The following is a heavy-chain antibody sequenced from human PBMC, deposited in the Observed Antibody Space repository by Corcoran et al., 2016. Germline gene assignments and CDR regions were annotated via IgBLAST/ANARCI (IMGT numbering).Heavy chain of an antibody. J-gene: IGHJ4*02. CDR3: VSWYGGPFDY. V-gene: IGHV6-1*01. CDR2: TYYRSKWYS. CDR1: GDSVSSSGAA. D-gene: IGHD3-10*01. Sequence: QIQLQQSGPGLVKPSQTLSLTCTISGDSVSSSGAAWNWIRQSPSRGLEWLGRTYYRSKWYSDYAVSVKSRITINPDTSKNQFSLQLNSVTPEDTAVYYCVSWYGGPFDYWGRGILVTVSS.